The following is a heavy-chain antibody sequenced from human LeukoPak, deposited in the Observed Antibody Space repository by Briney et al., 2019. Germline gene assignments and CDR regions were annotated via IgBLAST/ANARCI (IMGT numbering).Heavy chain of an antibody. CDR3: ARGRMGIAAAGTQYYYYYYGMDV. Sequence: PSETLSLTCAVYGGSFSGYYWSWIRQPPGKGLEWIGEINHSGSTNYNPSLKSRVTISVDTSKNQFSLKLSSVTAADTAVYYCARGRMGIAAAGTQYYYYYYGMDVWGQGTTVTVSS. V-gene: IGHV4-34*01. J-gene: IGHJ6*02. D-gene: IGHD6-13*01. CDR2: INHSGST. CDR1: GGSFSGYY.